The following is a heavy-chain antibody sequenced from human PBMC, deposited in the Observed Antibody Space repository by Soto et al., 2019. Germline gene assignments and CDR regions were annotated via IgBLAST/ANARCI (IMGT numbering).Heavy chain of an antibody. CDR2: IKTDGSYT. Sequence: EDQLVESGGGLVQPGGSLRLSCAASGFTFRNHWMHWVRQAPGQGPEGVSRIKTDGSYTDYADSVKGRFTISRDNAGNTLYLLMNSLTVEDTAMDYCARPRRKSSSGFDLWGQGTMVTVSS. CDR1: GFTFRNHW. D-gene: IGHD1-26*01. J-gene: IGHJ3*01. V-gene: IGHV3-74*01. CDR3: ARPRRKSSSGFDL.